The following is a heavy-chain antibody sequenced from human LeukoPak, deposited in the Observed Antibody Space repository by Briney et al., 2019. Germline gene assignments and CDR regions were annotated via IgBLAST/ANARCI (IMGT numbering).Heavy chain of an antibody. J-gene: IGHJ4*01. CDR2: GNPSGGST. D-gene: IGHD3-10*01. CDR1: GYTFTSYY. V-gene: IGHV1-46*01. Sequence: GASVKVSCNASGYTFTSYYMHWVRQAPGQGLEWMGRGNPSGGSTRYAQKCQGRVTMTRDTSTSTVYMELSSLRSEDTAVYFCARGYGSGEQFHFDFWGHGTLVTASS. CDR3: ARGYGSGEQFHFDF.